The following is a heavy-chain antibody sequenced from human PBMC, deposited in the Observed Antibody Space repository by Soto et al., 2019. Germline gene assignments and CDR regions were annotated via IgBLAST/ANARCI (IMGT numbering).Heavy chain of an antibody. CDR3: AKDRTHDFWSGYSALDY. CDR2: ISGSGGST. Sequence: PGGSLRLSXAASGFTFSSYAMSWVRQAPGKGLEWVSAISGSGGSTYYADSVKGRFTISRDNSKNTLYLQMNSLRAEDTAVYYCAKDRTHDFWSGYSALDYWGQGTLVTVSS. V-gene: IGHV3-23*01. J-gene: IGHJ4*02. CDR1: GFTFSSYA. D-gene: IGHD3-3*01.